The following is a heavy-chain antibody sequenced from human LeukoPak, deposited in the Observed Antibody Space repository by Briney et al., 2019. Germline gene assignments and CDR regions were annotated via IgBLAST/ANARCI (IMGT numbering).Heavy chain of an antibody. V-gene: IGHV3-49*03. CDR2: IRSKAYGGTT. J-gene: IGHJ4*02. CDR1: GFTFGDYA. CDR3: TRDKAAPMGYY. D-gene: IGHD2-15*01. Sequence: GGSLRLSCTASGFTFGDYAMSWFRPAPGKGLEWVGFIRSKAYGGTTEYAASVKGRFTISRDDSKSIAYLQMNSLKTEDTAVYYCTRDKAAPMGYYWGQGTLVTVSS.